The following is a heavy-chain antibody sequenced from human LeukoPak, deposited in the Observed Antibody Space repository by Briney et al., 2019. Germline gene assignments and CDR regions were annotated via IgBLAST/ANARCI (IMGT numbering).Heavy chain of an antibody. Sequence: GGSLRLSCVASTFTFSMFWMRWVRQPPGKGLEWVANIKHDGSDKYYVDSVKGRFTISKDNAKNSLYLQMNSLTAEDTPVYYCARGRTRLSHYWGQGTLVTVSS. D-gene: IGHD1-7*01. CDR1: TFTFSMFW. V-gene: IGHV3-7*01. J-gene: IGHJ4*02. CDR2: IKHDGSDK. CDR3: ARGRTRLSHY.